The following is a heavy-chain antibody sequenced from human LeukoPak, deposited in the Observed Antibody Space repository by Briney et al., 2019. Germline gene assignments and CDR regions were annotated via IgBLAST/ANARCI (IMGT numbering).Heavy chain of an antibody. CDR2: IYYTGTT. V-gene: IGHV4-59*01. J-gene: IGHJ4*02. Sequence: SETLSLTCTVSGGSISSYYLSWIRQPPGKGLEWIGYIYYTGTTNYNPSLKSRGTISLDTSKNQFSLKLSSVTAADTAVYYCARDRSSVGDYGGYSFDYWGQGTLVTVSS. D-gene: IGHD4-17*01. CDR3: ARDRSSVGDYGGYSFDY. CDR1: GGSISSYY.